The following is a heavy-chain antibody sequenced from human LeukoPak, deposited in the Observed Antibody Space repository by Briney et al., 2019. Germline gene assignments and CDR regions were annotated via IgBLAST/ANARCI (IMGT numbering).Heavy chain of an antibody. CDR2: INHSGST. D-gene: IGHD3-16*02. V-gene: IGHV4-34*01. CDR1: GGSFSGYY. CDR3: ARLSRLRLGELSSDFDY. Sequence: PSETLSLTCAVYGGSFSGYYWSWIRQPPGKGLEWIGEINHSGSTNYNPSLKSRVTISVDTSKNQFSLKLSSVTAADTAVYYCARLSRLRLGELSSDFDYWGQGTLVTVSS. J-gene: IGHJ4*02.